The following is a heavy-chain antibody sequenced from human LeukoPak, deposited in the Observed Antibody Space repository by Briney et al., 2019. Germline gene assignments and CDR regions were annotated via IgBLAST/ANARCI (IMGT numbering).Heavy chain of an antibody. CDR3: ARRGAAVRH. CDR1: GGSFSGYY. Sequence: SETLSLTCAVYGGSFSGYYWSWIRKPPGKGLEWIGEINHSGSTNYNPSLKSRVTISVDTSKNQFSLKLSSVTAADTAVYYCARRGAAVRHWGQGTLVTVSS. D-gene: IGHD6-13*01. V-gene: IGHV4-34*01. J-gene: IGHJ1*01. CDR2: INHSGST.